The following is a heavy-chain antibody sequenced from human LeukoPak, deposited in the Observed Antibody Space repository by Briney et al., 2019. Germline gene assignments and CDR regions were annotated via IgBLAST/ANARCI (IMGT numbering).Heavy chain of an antibody. CDR2: IYYRGST. Sequence: PSETLSLTCSVSGGSINSGDYYWSWIRQHPDKGLEWIGYIYYRGSTYYNPSLESRAVISVDTSKNQFSLKLSSVTAADTAVYYCARDVTVVRGEIESWGQGTLVTVSS. CDR1: GGSINSGDYY. V-gene: IGHV4-31*03. J-gene: IGHJ5*01. CDR3: ARDVTVVRGEIES. D-gene: IGHD3-10*01.